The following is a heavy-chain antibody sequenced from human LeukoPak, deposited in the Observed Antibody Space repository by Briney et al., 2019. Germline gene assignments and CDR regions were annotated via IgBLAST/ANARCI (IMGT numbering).Heavy chain of an antibody. J-gene: IGHJ4*02. D-gene: IGHD1-26*01. V-gene: IGHV4-39*01. CDR3: ARHQMGANTFDF. Sequence: KPSETLSLTCSVSGGSITISSYYWGWIRQPPGKGLEWIGNIYYSGNTYYNPSLKSRVTISVDSSKNQFSLKLTSVTAADTAVYYCARHQMGANTFDFWGQGTQVTVSS. CDR1: GGSITISSYY. CDR2: IYYSGNT.